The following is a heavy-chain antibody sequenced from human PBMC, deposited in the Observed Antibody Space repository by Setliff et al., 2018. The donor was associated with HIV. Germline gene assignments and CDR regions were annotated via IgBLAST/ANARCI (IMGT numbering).Heavy chain of an antibody. CDR2: IIPLHGIA. CDR1: GGTFSSYA. V-gene: IGHV1-69*10. D-gene: IGHD3-16*02. Sequence: GASVKVSCKASGGTFSSYAITWVRQAPGQGLEWMGGIIPLHGIANYIQKFQGRVTITADKSTTTAYMELSSLRSEDTAVYYCARDVTKDMITFGEGIVTSRGYFDSWGQGTLVTVSS. J-gene: IGHJ4*02. CDR3: ARDVTKDMITFGEGIVTSRGYFDS.